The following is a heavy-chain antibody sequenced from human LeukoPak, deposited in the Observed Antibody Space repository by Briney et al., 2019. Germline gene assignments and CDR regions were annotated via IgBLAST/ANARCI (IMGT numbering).Heavy chain of an antibody. J-gene: IGHJ2*01. D-gene: IGHD6-19*01. V-gene: IGHV4-4*09. CDR1: GGSVSSYY. CDR3: ARFHSGPSGWYVLWYFDL. CDR2: IYNSEST. Sequence: SETLSLTCTVSGGSVSSYYWSWIRQPPGKGLEWIGYIYNSESTKYNSSLESRVTMSVDTSKNPLYLKLSSVTAADTAVYYCARFHSGPSGWYVLWYFDLWGRGTLVTVSS.